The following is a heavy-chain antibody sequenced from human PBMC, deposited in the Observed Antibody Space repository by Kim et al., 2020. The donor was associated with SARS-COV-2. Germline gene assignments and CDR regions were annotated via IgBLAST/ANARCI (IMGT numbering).Heavy chain of an antibody. CDR2: IYSGGST. Sequence: GGSLRLSCAASGFTVSSNYMSWVRQAPGKGLEWVSVIYSGGSTYYADSVKGRFTISRHNSKDTLYLQMNSLRAEDTAVYYCARDRVYYDFWSGYYTSYYGMDVWRQGTTVTVSS. CDR1: GFTVSSNY. D-gene: IGHD3-3*01. CDR3: ARDRVYYDFWSGYYTSYYGMDV. J-gene: IGHJ6*02. V-gene: IGHV3-53*04.